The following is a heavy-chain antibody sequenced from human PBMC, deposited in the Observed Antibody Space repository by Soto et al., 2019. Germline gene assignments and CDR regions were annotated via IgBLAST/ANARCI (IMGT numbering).Heavy chain of an antibody. D-gene: IGHD6-19*01. CDR1: GYTFTNYA. CDR2: INAGNGKT. Sequence: QVQLVQSGAEVKQPGASVKVSCRASGYTFTNYAIHWVRQGPGQRLEWMGWINAGNGKTKYSQKFHGRVTITRDTSASTAYMELSSLRSEDTAVYYCARDGAVAGNTNFDYWGQGTLVTVSS. V-gene: IGHV1-3*01. CDR3: ARDGAVAGNTNFDY. J-gene: IGHJ4*02.